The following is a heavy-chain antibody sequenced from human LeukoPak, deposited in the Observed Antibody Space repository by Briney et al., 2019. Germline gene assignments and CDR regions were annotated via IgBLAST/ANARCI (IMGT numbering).Heavy chain of an antibody. V-gene: IGHV3-9*01. CDR1: GFTFDDYA. J-gene: IGHJ4*02. Sequence: GGSLRLSCAASGFTFDDYAMHWVRQAPGKGLEWVSGISWNSGSIGYADSVKGRFTLSRDNAKDSLFLQMNSLRAEDTAVYYCASDVVGGTTNYWGQGTLVTVSS. CDR3: ASDVVGGTTNY. D-gene: IGHD1-26*01. CDR2: ISWNSGSI.